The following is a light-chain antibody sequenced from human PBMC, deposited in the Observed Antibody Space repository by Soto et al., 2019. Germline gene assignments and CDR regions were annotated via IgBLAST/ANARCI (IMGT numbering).Light chain of an antibody. CDR2: SNN. Sequence: QSVLTQPPSSSGTTGQRVTISCSGSSSNIGSNTVNCYQQLPGTAPKLLIYSNNQRPSGVPDRFSGSKSGTSASLAISGLQSEDEAAYYCAAWDDSLNGPVFGGGTKLTVL. V-gene: IGLV1-44*01. J-gene: IGLJ3*02. CDR3: AAWDDSLNGPV. CDR1: SSNIGSNT.